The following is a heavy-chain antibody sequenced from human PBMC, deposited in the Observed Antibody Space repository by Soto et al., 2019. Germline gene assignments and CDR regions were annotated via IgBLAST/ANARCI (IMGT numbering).Heavy chain of an antibody. V-gene: IGHV1-69*01. CDR2: IIPIFGTA. D-gene: IGHD3-3*01. CDR1: GGTFSSYA. Sequence: QVQLVQSGAEVKKPGSSVKVSCTASGGTFSSYAISWVRQAPGQGLEWMGGIIPIFGTANYAQKFQGRVTITADESTSTGYMELSSLRSEDTAVYYCARGKGHYDFWSGYYPRVNYYYYGMDVWGQGTTVTVSS. J-gene: IGHJ6*02. CDR3: ARGKGHYDFWSGYYPRVNYYYYGMDV.